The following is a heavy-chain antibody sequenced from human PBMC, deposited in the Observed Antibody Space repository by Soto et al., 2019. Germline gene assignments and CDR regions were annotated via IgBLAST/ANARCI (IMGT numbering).Heavy chain of an antibody. D-gene: IGHD2-15*01. CDR2: IWYDGSNQ. J-gene: IGHJ5*01. CDR3: AKAGAYCSGGSCYGHNWFDS. V-gene: IGHV3-33*06. CDR1: GFTFSSFA. Sequence: QVQLVESGGGVVQPGRSLRLSCGASGFTFSSFAMHWVRQAPGKGLEWVAVIWYDGSNQEYADSVKGRFTISRDNSKNTLYLQMNSLRGEDTAVYHCAKAGAYCSGGSCYGHNWFDSWGQGTLVTVSS.